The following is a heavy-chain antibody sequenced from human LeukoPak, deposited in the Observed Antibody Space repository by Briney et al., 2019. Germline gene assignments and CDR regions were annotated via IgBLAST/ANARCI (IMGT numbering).Heavy chain of an antibody. J-gene: IGHJ4*02. CDR3: ARGRITMVRGVRTSRFYYFGY. CDR1: GGSFSGYY. CDR2: INHSGST. Sequence: PSETLSLTCAVYGGSFSGYYWSWIRQPPGKGLEWIGEINHSGSTNYNPSLKSRVTISVDTSKNQFSLKLSSVTAADTAVYYCARGRITMVRGVRTSRFYYFGYWGQGTLVTVSS. D-gene: IGHD3-10*01. V-gene: IGHV4-34*01.